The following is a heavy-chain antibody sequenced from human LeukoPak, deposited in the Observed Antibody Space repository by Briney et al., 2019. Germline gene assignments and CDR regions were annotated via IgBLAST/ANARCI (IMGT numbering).Heavy chain of an antibody. CDR3: ARGIRYFDWLSYYFDY. Sequence: ASVKVSCKASGYTFTGYYMHWVRQAPGQGLEWMGWINPNSGGTNYAQKFQSRVTMTRDTSISTAYMELSRLRSDDTAVYYCARGIRYFDWLSYYFDYWGQGTLVTVSS. D-gene: IGHD3-9*01. V-gene: IGHV1-2*02. CDR1: GYTFTGYY. J-gene: IGHJ4*02. CDR2: INPNSGGT.